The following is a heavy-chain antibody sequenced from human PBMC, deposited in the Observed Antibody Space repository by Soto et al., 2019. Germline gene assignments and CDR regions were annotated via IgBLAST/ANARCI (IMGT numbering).Heavy chain of an antibody. CDR2: IYYRGST. J-gene: IGHJ4*02. Sequence: QVQLQESGPGLVKPSQTLSLTCTVSGGSISSGGYYWSWIRQHPGKGLEWIGYIYYRGSTYYNPSLMSRVTESVDTSKKQFSLKLSSVTAADTAVYYCARDAGRGNGPSFDYWGQGTLVTVSS. V-gene: IGHV4-31*03. CDR3: ARDAGRGNGPSFDY. CDR1: GGSISSGGYY.